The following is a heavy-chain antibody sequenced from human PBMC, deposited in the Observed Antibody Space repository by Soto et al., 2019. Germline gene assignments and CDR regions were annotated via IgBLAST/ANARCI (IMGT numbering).Heavy chain of an antibody. D-gene: IGHD3-10*01. CDR3: ARVKYYYGSGSYYKDYYYYMDV. J-gene: IGHJ6*03. CDR2: IYYSGST. V-gene: IGHV4-59*01. CDR1: GGSISSYY. Sequence: SETLSLTCTVSGGSISSYYWSWIRQPPGKGLEWIGYIYYSGSTNYNPSLKSRVTISVDTSKNQFSLKLSSVTAADTAVYYCARVKYYYGSGSYYKDYYYYMDVWGKGTTVTVSS.